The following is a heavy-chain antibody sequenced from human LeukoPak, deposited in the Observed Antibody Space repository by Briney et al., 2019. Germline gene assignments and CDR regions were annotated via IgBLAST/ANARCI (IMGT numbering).Heavy chain of an antibody. CDR2: IYYSGST. V-gene: IGHV4-59*01. Sequence: SETLSLTCTVSGGSISSYYWSWIRQPPGKGLEWIGYIYYSGSTNYNPSLKSRVTISVDTSKNQFSLKLSSVTAADTAVYYCARGTRSIGITMVRGVMYPFDPWGQGTLVTVSS. J-gene: IGHJ5*02. CDR1: GGSISSYY. D-gene: IGHD3-10*01. CDR3: ARGTRSIGITMVRGVMYPFDP.